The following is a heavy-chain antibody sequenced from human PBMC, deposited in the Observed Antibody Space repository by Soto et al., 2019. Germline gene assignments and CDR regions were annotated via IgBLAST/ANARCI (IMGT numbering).Heavy chain of an antibody. D-gene: IGHD2-15*01. CDR3: ARQDAAYAMGPRGYFDL. J-gene: IGHJ2*01. CDR2: IYYSGST. CDR1: GGSISSGGYY. Sequence: QVQLQESGPGLVKPSQTLSLTCTVSGGSISSGGYYWSWIRQHPGKGLEWIGYIYYSGSTYYNPYVMSRVTRTVDTSKQKYPVKLISVAATDTAVYYCARQDAAYAMGPRGYFDLWGRGPLVTVSS. V-gene: IGHV4-31*03.